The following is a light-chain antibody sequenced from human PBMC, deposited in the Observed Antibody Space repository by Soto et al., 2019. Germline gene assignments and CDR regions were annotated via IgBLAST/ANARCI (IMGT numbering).Light chain of an antibody. Sequence: QSALTQPASVSASAGQSITISCTGTSSDVETYKYVSWYQQRAGKVPKLILYDVTDRPSGISPRFSGSKSGNTASLTISGLQPEDVADYYCSSYVSKNSLMFGGGPTLTVL. J-gene: IGLJ3*02. CDR1: SSDVETYKY. V-gene: IGLV2-14*03. CDR2: DVT. CDR3: SSYVSKNSLM.